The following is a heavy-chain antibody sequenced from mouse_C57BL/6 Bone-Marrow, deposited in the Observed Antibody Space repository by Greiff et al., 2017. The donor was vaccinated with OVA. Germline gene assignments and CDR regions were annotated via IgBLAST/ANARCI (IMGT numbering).Heavy chain of an antibody. CDR3: TREGRYEGGAMDY. V-gene: IGHV5-9-1*02. Sequence: EVMLVESGEGLVKPGGSLKLSCAASGFTFSSYAMSWVRQTPEKRLEWVAYISSGGDYIYYADTVKGRFTISRDNARNTLYLQMSSLKSEDTAMYYCTREGRYEGGAMDYWGQGTSVTVSS. J-gene: IGHJ4*01. CDR2: ISSGGDYI. D-gene: IGHD2-12*01. CDR1: GFTFSSYA.